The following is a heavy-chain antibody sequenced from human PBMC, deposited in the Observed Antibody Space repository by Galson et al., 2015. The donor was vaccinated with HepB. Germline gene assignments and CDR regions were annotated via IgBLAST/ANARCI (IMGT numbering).Heavy chain of an antibody. CDR3: ARDLIVVPGSTLRDYHYGVDV. CDR2: TSYDGTSN. CDR1: GFTFSTSG. D-gene: IGHD2-2*01. V-gene: IGHV3-30*03. Sequence: SLRLSCAASGFTFSTSGMHWVRQAPGKGLEWVAVTSYDGTSNYYADSVKGRFTISRDNSKSTLYLQMDSLRAEDTAVYYCARDLIVVPGSTLRDYHYGVDVWGQGATVTVSS. J-gene: IGHJ6*02.